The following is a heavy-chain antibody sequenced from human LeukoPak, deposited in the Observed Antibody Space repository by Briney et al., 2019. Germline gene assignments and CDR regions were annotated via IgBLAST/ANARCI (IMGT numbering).Heavy chain of an antibody. J-gene: IGHJ3*02. D-gene: IGHD6-13*01. CDR2: IYSGGST. CDR3: ARGGLVLAAAAMRPYDAFDI. CDR1: GFTVSSNY. V-gene: IGHV3-53*01. Sequence: GGSLRLSCAASGFTVSSNYMSWVRQAPGKGLEWVSVIYSGGSTYYADSVKGRFTISRDNSKNTLYLQMNSLRAEDTAVYYCARGGLVLAAAAMRPYDAFDIWGQGTMVTVSS.